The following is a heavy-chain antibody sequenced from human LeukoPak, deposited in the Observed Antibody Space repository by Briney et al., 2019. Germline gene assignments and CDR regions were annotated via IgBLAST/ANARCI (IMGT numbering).Heavy chain of an antibody. CDR2: ISSNGGST. D-gene: IGHD3-22*01. CDR3: ARAGGYYYDSSGYNFDY. CDR1: GFTFSSYA. V-gene: IGHV3-64*01. J-gene: IGHJ4*02. Sequence: GGSLRLSCAASGFTFSSYARHWVRQAPGKGLEYVSAISSNGGSTYYANSVKGRFTISRDNSKNTLYLQMGSLRAEDMAVYYCARAGGYYYDSSGYNFDYWGQGTLVTVSS.